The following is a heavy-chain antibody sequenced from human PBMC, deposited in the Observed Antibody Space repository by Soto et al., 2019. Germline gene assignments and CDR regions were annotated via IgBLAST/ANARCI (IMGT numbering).Heavy chain of an antibody. CDR1: GYSFAGYW. CDR3: ARQIYDSDTGPNFQYYFDS. CDR2: IDPSDSQT. D-gene: IGHD3-22*01. Sequence: GESLKISCKGSGYSFAGYWITWVRQKPGKGLEWMGRIDPSDSQTYYSPSFRGHVTISVTKSITTVFLQWSSLRASATAMYYCARQIYDSDTGPNFQYYFDSWGQGTPVTVSS. J-gene: IGHJ4*02. V-gene: IGHV5-10-1*01.